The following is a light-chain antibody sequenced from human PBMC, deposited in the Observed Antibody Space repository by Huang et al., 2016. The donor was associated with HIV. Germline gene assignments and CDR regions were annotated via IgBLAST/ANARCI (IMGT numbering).Light chain of an antibody. CDR3: QQYNDWPRS. J-gene: IGKJ1*01. CDR1: PNINTN. V-gene: IGKV3-15*01. Sequence: EIVMTQSPGTLSVSPGERATLSCRASPNINTNLAWFQQKPGQAPRLIIYAASTRTADFPARFSGSGSRTEFTLTISSLQSEDIAVYYCQQYNDWPRSFGQGTKVEIK. CDR2: AAS.